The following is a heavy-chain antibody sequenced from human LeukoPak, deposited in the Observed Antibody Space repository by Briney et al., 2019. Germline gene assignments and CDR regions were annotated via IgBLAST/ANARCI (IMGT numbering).Heavy chain of an antibody. J-gene: IGHJ4*02. CDR2: ISDNSNYI. CDR1: GFTFNTYS. Sequence: GGSLRLSCAASGFTFNTYSMNWVRQAPGKGLEWVSSISDNSNYIYYSDSVEGRFTISRDNAKNSLYLQMNSLRVEDTAVYYYARGSGHSSSWYSGSFDYWGQGTLVTVFS. CDR3: ARGSGHSSSWYSGSFDY. V-gene: IGHV3-21*01. D-gene: IGHD6-13*01.